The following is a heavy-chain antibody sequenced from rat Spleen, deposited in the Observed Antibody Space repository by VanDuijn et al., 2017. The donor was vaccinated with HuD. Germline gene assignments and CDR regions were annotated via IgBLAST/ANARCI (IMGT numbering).Heavy chain of an antibody. J-gene: IGHJ1*01. Sequence: EVQLVESGGGLVQPGRSLKLSCAASGFTFSSFPMAWVRQAPKKGLEWVAYISSGGGGIYYPDSVKGRFTISRDNAKSTLYLQMDSLRSEDTATYYCTTGTIAAPYWYFDLWGPGTMVTVSS. D-gene: IGHD1-2*01. V-gene: IGHV5-27*01. CDR2: ISSGGGGI. CDR3: TTGTIAAPYWYFDL. CDR1: GFTFSSFP.